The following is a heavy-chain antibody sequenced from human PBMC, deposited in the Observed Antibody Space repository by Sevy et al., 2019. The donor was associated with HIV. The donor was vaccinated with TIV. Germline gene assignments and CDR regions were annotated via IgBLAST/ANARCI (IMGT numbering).Heavy chain of an antibody. CDR1: GYTFTSYG. D-gene: IGHD6-13*01. CDR2: ISVYNGNT. CDR3: ARAPWAAASGGFDY. Sequence: ASVKVSCKASGYTFTSYGISWVRQAPGQGLEWMGWISVYNGNTNYAQKLQGRVTMTTDTSTSTAYMELRTLISDDTAVYYCARAPWAAASGGFDYWGQGTLVTVS. J-gene: IGHJ4*02. V-gene: IGHV1-18*04.